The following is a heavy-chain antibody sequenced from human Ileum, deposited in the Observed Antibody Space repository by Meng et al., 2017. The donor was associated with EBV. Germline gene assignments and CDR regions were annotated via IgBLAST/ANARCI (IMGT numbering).Heavy chain of an antibody. CDR2: IYHSGST. Sequence: QGQLQEAGPGLRKPSATLSLTCAVSGASISSTNWWSWVRQPPGKGLEWIGDIYHSGSTNYNPSLKSRVTISIDASKNQFSLKVTSVTAADTAMYYCANRRPASGPLGDYWGQGTLVTVSS. V-gene: IGHV4-4*02. CDR3: ANRRPASGPLGDY. D-gene: IGHD2-2*01. CDR1: GASISSTNW. J-gene: IGHJ4*02.